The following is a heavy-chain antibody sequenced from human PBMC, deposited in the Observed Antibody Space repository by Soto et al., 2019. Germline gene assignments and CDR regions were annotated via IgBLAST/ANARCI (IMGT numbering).Heavy chain of an antibody. CDR2: IYHSGST. CDR3: ARGGDGFDL. CDR1: GDSLTIGGHY. V-gene: IGHV4-31*03. J-gene: IGHJ3*01. Sequence: QVRLQESGPGLVRPSQTLSLTCSVSGDSLTIGGHYWTWIRQHPGKGLEWIGYIYHSGSTYYSPSLKRRVTISVDTSENQFSLKLTSLTAADTAVYYCARGGDGFDLWGQGKMVTFSS.